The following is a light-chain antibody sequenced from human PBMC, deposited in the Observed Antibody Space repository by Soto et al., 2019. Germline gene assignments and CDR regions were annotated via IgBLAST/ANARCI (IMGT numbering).Light chain of an antibody. CDR1: SSNIGAPYD. CDR3: QSYDRSLSASV. CDR2: TNN. J-gene: IGLJ3*02. V-gene: IGLV1-40*01. Sequence: QLVLTQPPSVSGAPGQRVTISCTGSSSNIGAPYDVHWYQQLPGTAPKLLIRTNNNRPSGVPDRFSGSKSGTSASLAITGLQAEDEADYYCQSYDRSLSASVFGGGTKLTVL.